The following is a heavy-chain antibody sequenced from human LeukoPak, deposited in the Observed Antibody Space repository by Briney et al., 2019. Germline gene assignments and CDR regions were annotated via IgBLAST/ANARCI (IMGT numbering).Heavy chain of an antibody. CDR1: GFIFRKSG. Sequence: GGSLRLSSASAGFIFRKSGRRCLRQAPGKGLEWVSVVGDSAETTHYADSVKGRFFISRDNSKNPVHLEMNSLRSEDTALYYCVKDSFILEGGVGSDDGFAVWGQGTMVTVSS. CDR2: VGDSAETT. CDR3: VKDSFILEGGVGSDDGFAV. D-gene: IGHD3-3*01. J-gene: IGHJ3*01. V-gene: IGHV3-23*01.